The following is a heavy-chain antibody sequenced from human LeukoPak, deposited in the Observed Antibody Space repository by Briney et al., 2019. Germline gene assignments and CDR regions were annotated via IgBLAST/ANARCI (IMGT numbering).Heavy chain of an antibody. CDR1: GYTFTSYA. Sequence: GASVTVSCTASGYTFTSYAMHWVRQAPGQRLEWMGWINAGNGNTKYSQKFQGRVTITRDTSASTAYMELSSLRSEDTAVYYCAREGGSSSFDYWGQGTLVTVSS. J-gene: IGHJ4*02. D-gene: IGHD6-13*01. V-gene: IGHV1-3*01. CDR3: AREGGSSSFDY. CDR2: INAGNGNT.